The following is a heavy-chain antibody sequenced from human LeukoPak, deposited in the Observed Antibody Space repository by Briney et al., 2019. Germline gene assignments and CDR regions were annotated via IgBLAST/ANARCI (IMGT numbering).Heavy chain of an antibody. D-gene: IGHD1-26*01. Sequence: PSQTLSLTCTVSGGSISSGGYYWSWIRQPPGKGLEWIGYIYHSGSTYYNPSLKSRVTISVDTSKNQFSLKLSSVTAADTAVYYCARLKRTGSFIHYFDYWGQGTLVTVSS. CDR1: GGSISSGGYY. J-gene: IGHJ4*02. CDR2: IYHSGST. V-gene: IGHV4-30-2*03. CDR3: ARLKRTGSFIHYFDY.